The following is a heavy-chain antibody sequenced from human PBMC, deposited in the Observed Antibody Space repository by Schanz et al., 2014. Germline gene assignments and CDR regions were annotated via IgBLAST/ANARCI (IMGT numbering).Heavy chain of an antibody. D-gene: IGHD6-19*01. Sequence: VQLVESGGGLVQPGGSLRLSCAASGFSFDKYGMHWVRQAPGKGLEWVGVIWYDGSKTYYADSVRGRFTISRENSKNTLHLQMNSLRAEDTAVYHCAKDLPAVAVAPLMTGLYDSWGQGTLVTVSS. CDR2: IWYDGSKT. CDR1: GFSFDKYG. CDR3: AKDLPAVAVAPLMTGLYDS. V-gene: IGHV3-33*06. J-gene: IGHJ4*02.